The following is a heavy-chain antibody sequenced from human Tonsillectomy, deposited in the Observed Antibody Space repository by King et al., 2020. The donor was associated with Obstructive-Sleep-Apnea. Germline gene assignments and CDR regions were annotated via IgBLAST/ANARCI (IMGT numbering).Heavy chain of an antibody. CDR1: GFSLSDAGMG. V-gene: IGHV2-26*01. D-gene: IGHD2-2*01. CDR2: IFLSDGK. CDR3: ARIGYCDSTRCPNYDY. J-gene: IGHJ4*02. Sequence: VTLKESGPVLVKPTETLTLTCTVSGFSLSDAGMGVSWLRQPPGKAMEWLAHIFLSDGKTYSTSLKSRLTISKDTSKSQVVLTMTNMDPVDTAAYYWARIGYCDSTRCPNYDYWGQGAPVTVSS.